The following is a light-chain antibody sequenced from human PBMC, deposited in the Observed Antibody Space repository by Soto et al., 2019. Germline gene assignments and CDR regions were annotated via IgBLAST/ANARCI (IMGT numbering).Light chain of an antibody. J-gene: IGKJ3*01. Sequence: EIVMTQSPATLSVSPGERATLSCRASQSVSSNLAGYQQKPGQAPRLLIYGASTRATGIPARFSGSGSGTEFTLTISSLQSEDFAVYYCQQYNNWPFTFGLGTKVDIK. CDR1: QSVSSN. CDR3: QQYNNWPFT. CDR2: GAS. V-gene: IGKV3-15*01.